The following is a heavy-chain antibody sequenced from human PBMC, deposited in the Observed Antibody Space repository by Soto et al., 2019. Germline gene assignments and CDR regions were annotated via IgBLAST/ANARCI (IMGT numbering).Heavy chain of an antibody. CDR1: GYTFTSYD. V-gene: IGHV1-8*01. J-gene: IGHJ5*02. CDR3: ARGPPLFLVGTTRVGWFDP. D-gene: IGHD1-1*01. Sequence: ASVKVSCKASGYTFTSYDINWVRQATGQGLEWMGWMNPNSGNTGYAQKFQGRVTMTRNTSIRTAYMELSSLRSEDTAVYYCARGPPLFLVGTTRVGWFDPWGQGTLVTVSS. CDR2: MNPNSGNT.